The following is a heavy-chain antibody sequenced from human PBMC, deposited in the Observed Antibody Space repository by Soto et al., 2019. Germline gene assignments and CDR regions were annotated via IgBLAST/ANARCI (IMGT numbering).Heavy chain of an antibody. Sequence: GESLKISCKGSGYSFTTYWIAWVRQMPGKGLEWVGIIYPGDSDTRYSPSFEGHVTISVDKSISTAFLQWNSLKASDNAIYYCARHSTSAPKDYWGQGTLVTVS. CDR3: ARHSTSAPKDY. CDR1: GYSFTTYW. D-gene: IGHD3-10*01. CDR2: IYPGDSDT. V-gene: IGHV5-51*01. J-gene: IGHJ4*01.